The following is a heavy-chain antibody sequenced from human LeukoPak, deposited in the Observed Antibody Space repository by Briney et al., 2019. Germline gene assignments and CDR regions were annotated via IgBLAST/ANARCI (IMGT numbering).Heavy chain of an antibody. Sequence: AGGSLRLACAASGFTFSSYAMSWVRQAPGKGLEWVSSITGSGGSTYYADSVKGRFTISRDNSKNTLYLQMNSLRAEDTAVYYCARASRSYVYFDYWGQGTLVTVSS. V-gene: IGHV3-23*01. D-gene: IGHD1-26*01. CDR2: ITGSGGST. CDR1: GFTFSSYA. J-gene: IGHJ4*02. CDR3: ARASRSYVYFDY.